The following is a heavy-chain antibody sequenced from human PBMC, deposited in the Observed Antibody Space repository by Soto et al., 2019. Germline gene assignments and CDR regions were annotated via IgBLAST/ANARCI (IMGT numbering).Heavy chain of an antibody. CDR1: GGSIDSEY. CDR2: IYYSGST. J-gene: IGHJ6*02. V-gene: IGHV4-59*01. D-gene: IGHD2-15*01. Sequence: SETPSLTCTVPGGSIDSEYWSCIRQPPGKGLEWIGYIYYSGSTNYNPSLKSRVTISVDTSKNQFSLKLSSVTAADTAVYYCARELFSCCGVPQDRMAVCSQGTTDPGS. CDR3: ARELFSCCGVPQDRMAV.